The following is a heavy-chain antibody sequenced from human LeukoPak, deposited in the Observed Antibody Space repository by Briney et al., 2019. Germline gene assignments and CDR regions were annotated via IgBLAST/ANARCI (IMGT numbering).Heavy chain of an antibody. D-gene: IGHD6-19*01. CDR1: GLTFSSYS. Sequence: GGSLRLSCAASGLTFSSYSMNWVRQAPGKGLEWVSSISSSSSYIYYADSVKGRFTISRDNAKNSLYLQMNSLRAEDTAVYYCARVPWLGGGHYMDVWGKGTTVTVSS. V-gene: IGHV3-21*01. CDR2: ISSSSSYI. J-gene: IGHJ6*03. CDR3: ARVPWLGGGHYMDV.